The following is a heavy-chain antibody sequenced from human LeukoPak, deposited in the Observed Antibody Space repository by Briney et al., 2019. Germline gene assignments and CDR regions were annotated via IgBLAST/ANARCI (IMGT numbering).Heavy chain of an antibody. V-gene: IGHV4-34*01. Sequence: PSETLSLTCAVYGGSFSGYYWSWIRQPPGKGLEWIGEINHSGSTNYNPSLKSRVTISVDTSKNQFSLKLSSVTAADTAVYYCARGPETGYSRGHLSGYGMDVWGQGTTVTVSS. CDR3: ARGPETGYSRGHLSGYGMDV. CDR1: GGSFSGYY. CDR2: INHSGST. D-gene: IGHD6-19*01. J-gene: IGHJ6*02.